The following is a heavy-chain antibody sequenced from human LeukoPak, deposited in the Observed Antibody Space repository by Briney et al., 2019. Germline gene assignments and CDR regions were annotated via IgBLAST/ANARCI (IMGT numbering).Heavy chain of an antibody. J-gene: IGHJ4*02. V-gene: IGHV3-43*01. CDR2: INWDGGSR. D-gene: IGHD5-18*01. CDR3: AKGDVDSPMNFYH. Sequence: GGSLRLSCAASGFMFDEYTMRWVRHAPGKGLEWVSLINWDGGSRYYAASVKGRFTVSRDNSKNSLHLQMNSLRTEDTALYYCAKGDVDSPMNFYHWGQGTLVTVSS. CDR1: GFMFDEYT.